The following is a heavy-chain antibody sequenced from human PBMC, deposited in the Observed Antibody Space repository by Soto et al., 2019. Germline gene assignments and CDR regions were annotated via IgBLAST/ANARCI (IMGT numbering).Heavy chain of an antibody. CDR3: ARRISVAGCFDY. CDR2: IYPSDSDT. J-gene: IGHJ4*02. Sequence: PGESLKISCKASGYSFANNWIGWVRQMPGKGLEWMGIIYPSDSDTRYNPSLQGQVTISADQSVTTAYLQWSSLKASDTAMYYCARRISVAGCFDYWGRGTLVTVSS. V-gene: IGHV5-51*01. D-gene: IGHD6-19*01. CDR1: GYSFANNW.